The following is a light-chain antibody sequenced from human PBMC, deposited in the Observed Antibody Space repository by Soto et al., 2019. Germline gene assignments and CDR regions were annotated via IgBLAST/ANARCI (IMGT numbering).Light chain of an antibody. CDR2: DTS. CDR3: QQRSTWPRLT. CDR1: QSVRSS. V-gene: IGKV3-11*01. J-gene: IGKJ4*01. Sequence: EIVLTQSPATLSLSPGERATLSCRVSQSVRSSLAWYQQRPGQAPRLLIYDTSNRATGIPARFSGSGSGTDFTLTIGSLEPEDFAVYYCQQRSTWPRLTFGGGTKVEIK.